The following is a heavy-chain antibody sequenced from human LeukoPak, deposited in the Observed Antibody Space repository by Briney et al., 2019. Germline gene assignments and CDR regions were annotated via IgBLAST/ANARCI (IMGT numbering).Heavy chain of an antibody. CDR1: GGSISSSDYY. Sequence: PSQTLSLTCTVSGGSISSSDYYWSWIRQPPGKGLEWIGYIYYSGSTYYNPSLKSRVTISVDTSKNQFSLKLSSVTAADTAVYYCARRYYDILTGYYYFDYWGQGTLVTVSS. J-gene: IGHJ4*02. CDR3: ARRYYDILTGYYYFDY. CDR2: IYYSGST. V-gene: IGHV4-30-4*01. D-gene: IGHD3-9*01.